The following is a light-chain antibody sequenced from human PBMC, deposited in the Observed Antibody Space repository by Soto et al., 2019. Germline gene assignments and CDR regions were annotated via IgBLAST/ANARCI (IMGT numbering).Light chain of an antibody. V-gene: IGLV7-46*01. J-gene: IGLJ3*02. Sequence: QAVVTQEPSLTVSPGGTVTLTCGSSTGAVTSGNWPYWVQQKPGQAPRTVIYDTNIKHSWTPARFSGSLLGGKAALTLSGAQPEDEADYYCLVFYSGTWVFGGGTKLTVL. CDR3: LVFYSGTWV. CDR2: DTN. CDR1: TGAVTSGNW.